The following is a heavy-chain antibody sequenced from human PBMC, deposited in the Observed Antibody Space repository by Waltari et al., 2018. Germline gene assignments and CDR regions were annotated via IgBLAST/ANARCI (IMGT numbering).Heavy chain of an antibody. D-gene: IGHD6-13*01. CDR1: GGSISSYS. Sequence: QVQLQESGPGLVKPSETLSLTCTVPGGSISSYSWSWIRQPPGKGLEWIGYIYYSGSTNYNPLPKGGVTISVDTAKNQFSLKLSSVTAADTAVYYCARGIAAADKYNWFDPWGQGTLVTVSS. V-gene: IGHV4-59*01. CDR3: ARGIAAADKYNWFDP. J-gene: IGHJ5*02. CDR2: IYYSGST.